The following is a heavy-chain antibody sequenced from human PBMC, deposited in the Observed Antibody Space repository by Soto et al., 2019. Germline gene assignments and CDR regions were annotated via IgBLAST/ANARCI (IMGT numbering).Heavy chain of an antibody. CDR1: GFTFDYYW. CDR2: IYSDGTST. V-gene: IGHV3-74*01. Sequence: EVQLVESGGGLVQPGESLRLSCAASGFTFDYYWMHWVRQAPGKGLVWVSRIYSDGTSTTYADSVKGRFTISRDNAKNTVCLQMNSLRAGDTAVYYCARGDRGAFDLWGQGTVVTVSS. J-gene: IGHJ3*01. D-gene: IGHD1-26*01. CDR3: ARGDRGAFDL.